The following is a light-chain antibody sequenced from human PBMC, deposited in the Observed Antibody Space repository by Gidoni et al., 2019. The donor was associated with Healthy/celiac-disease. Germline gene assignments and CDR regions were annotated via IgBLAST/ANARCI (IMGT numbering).Light chain of an antibody. V-gene: IGKV1-39*01. Sequence: DIQMTQSPSSLSASVGDRVTITCRASQSISSYLNWYQQKPGKAPKLLIYAASSLQSGVPSRFSGSGSGTDFTLTISSLQPEDFATYYCQQSYSTPWXFXQGTKMEIK. CDR2: AAS. J-gene: IGKJ1*01. CDR1: QSISSY. CDR3: QQSYSTPWX.